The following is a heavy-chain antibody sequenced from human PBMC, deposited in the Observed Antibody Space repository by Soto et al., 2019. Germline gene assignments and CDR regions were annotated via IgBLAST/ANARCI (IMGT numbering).Heavy chain of an antibody. J-gene: IGHJ4*02. Sequence: PSETLSLTCNVSGGSISFYYWSFIRQPPGKGLEWIGYIYYSGSTNYSPSLKSRLTISLDTSKNQFSMKLTSVTTADTAVYYCAAGIAVAGVYDYWSPGTLVTVS. CDR2: IYYSGST. CDR1: GGSISFYY. CDR3: AAGIAVAGVYDY. V-gene: IGHV4-59*03. D-gene: IGHD6-19*01.